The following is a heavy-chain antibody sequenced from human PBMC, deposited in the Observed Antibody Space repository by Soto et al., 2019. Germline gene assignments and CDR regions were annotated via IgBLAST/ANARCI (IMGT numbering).Heavy chain of an antibody. D-gene: IGHD4-17*01. V-gene: IGHV3-15*07. CDR3: TTTTVTNPGDYYYYYGMDV. Sequence: GGSLRLSCAASGLTFSNAWMNWVRQAPGKGLEWVGRIKSKTDGGTTDYAAPVKGRFTISRDDSKNTLYLQMNSLKTEDTAVYYCTTTTVTNPGDYYYYYGMDVWGQGTTVTVSS. CDR2: IKSKTDGGTT. J-gene: IGHJ6*02. CDR1: GLTFSNAW.